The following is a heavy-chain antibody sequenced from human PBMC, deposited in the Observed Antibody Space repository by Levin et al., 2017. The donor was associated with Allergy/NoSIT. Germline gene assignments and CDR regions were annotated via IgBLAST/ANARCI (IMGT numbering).Heavy chain of an antibody. CDR2: ITDTGAAT. CDR3: AKDSSNSWFDY. CDR1: RSTFSTYG. Sequence: LSLTCAASRSTFSTYGMSWVRQAPGKGPDWVATITDTGAATYYPDSVRGRFTISRDNSKNTPYLQMNSLRVEDTALYYCAKDSSNSWFDYWGRGTLVTVSS. V-gene: IGHV3-23*01. J-gene: IGHJ4*02. D-gene: IGHD4-11*01.